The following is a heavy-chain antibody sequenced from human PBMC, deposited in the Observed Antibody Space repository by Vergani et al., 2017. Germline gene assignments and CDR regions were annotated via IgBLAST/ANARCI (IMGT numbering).Heavy chain of an antibody. J-gene: IGHJ4*02. CDR2: IRNDGSNE. D-gene: IGHD6-19*01. Sequence: QVQLVESGGGVVQPGGSLRLSCAASGFTFSSYGMHWVRQAPGKGLEWVAFIRNDGSNEYYADSVKGRFNISRDNSKNTLFLQMNSLRAEDTAVYYCAKDRGMTAVAEYWGQGTLVTVSS. CDR1: GFTFSSYG. CDR3: AKDRGMTAVAEY. V-gene: IGHV3-30*02.